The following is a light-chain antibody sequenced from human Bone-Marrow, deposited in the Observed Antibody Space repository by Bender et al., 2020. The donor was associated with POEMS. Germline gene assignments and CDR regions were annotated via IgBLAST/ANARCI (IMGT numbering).Light chain of an antibody. CDR1: TSDVGGYKY. Sequence: QSALTQPASVSGSPGQSITISCTGTTSDVGGYKYVSWYQQHPGKAPKLMIFDVDDRPSGVSARFSGSKSGNTASLTISGLQAEDEADYYCSSYTTSSTYDFGTGTKVTVL. J-gene: IGLJ1*01. CDR3: SSYTTSSTYD. CDR2: DVD. V-gene: IGLV2-14*03.